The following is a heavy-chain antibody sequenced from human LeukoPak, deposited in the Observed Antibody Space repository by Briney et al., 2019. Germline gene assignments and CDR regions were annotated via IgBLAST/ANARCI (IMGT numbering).Heavy chain of an antibody. CDR3: ARGGYSYGSTFDY. D-gene: IGHD5-18*01. Sequence: PGGSLRLSCAASGFTFSSYAMHWVRQAPGKGLEYVSAIGSNGGSTYYANSVKGRFTISRDNSKNTLYLQMGSLRAEDMAVYYCARGGYSYGSTFDYWGQGTLVTVSS. CDR1: GFTFSSYA. CDR2: IGSNGGST. V-gene: IGHV3-64*01. J-gene: IGHJ4*02.